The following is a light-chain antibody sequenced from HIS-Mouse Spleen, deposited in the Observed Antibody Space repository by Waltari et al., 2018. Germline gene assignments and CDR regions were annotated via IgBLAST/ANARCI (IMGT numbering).Light chain of an antibody. J-gene: IGLJ2*01. Sequence: QSALTQPRSVSGSPGQSITISCTGTNSDVGGYNYVSWYPQHPGKAPKLMIYDVSNRPAWVPERFSGSKSGNTASLAISGLQAEDEADYYCCSYAGSYTLVFGGGTKVTVL. CDR3: CSYAGSYTLV. CDR1: NSDVGGYNY. CDR2: DVS. V-gene: IGLV2-11*01.